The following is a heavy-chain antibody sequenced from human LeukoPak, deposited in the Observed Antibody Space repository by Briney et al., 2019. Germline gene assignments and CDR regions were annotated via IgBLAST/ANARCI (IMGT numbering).Heavy chain of an antibody. CDR2: ISTSGST. J-gene: IGHJ4*02. CDR3: ARGGGSYFDY. CDR1: GGSISSGRYY. D-gene: IGHD1-26*01. V-gene: IGHV4-61*02. Sequence: PSETLSLTCTVSGGSISSGRYYWGWVRQPAGRGLEWIGRISTSGSTNYNPSLKSLLTISVATSKNQFSLKLSSVTAADTAVYYCARGGGSYFDYWGQGTLVTVSS.